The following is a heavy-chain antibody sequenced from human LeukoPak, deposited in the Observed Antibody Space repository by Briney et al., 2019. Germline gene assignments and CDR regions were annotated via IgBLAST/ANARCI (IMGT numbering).Heavy chain of an antibody. CDR1: GGTFISYA. CDR3: ARDPYYYDSSGYYD. CDR2: IIPIFGTA. D-gene: IGHD3-22*01. J-gene: IGHJ4*02. V-gene: IGHV1-69*13. Sequence: ASVKVSCKASGGTFISYAISWVRQAPGQGLEWMGGIIPIFGTANYAQKFQGRVTITADESTSTAYMELSSLRSEDTAVYYCARDPYYYDSSGYYDWGQGTLVTVSS.